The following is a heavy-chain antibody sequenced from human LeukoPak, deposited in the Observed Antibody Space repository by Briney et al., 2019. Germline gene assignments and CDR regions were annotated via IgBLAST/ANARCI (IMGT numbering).Heavy chain of an antibody. CDR2: ISYDGSNK. Sequence: SGGSLRLSCAASGFTFSSYAMHWVRQAPGKGLEWVAVISYDGSNKYYADSVKGRFTISRDNSKNTLYLQMNSLRAEDTAVYYCAREGCSGGSCYHNWFDPWGQGTLVTVSS. CDR1: GFTFSSYA. V-gene: IGHV3-30*04. CDR3: AREGCSGGSCYHNWFDP. D-gene: IGHD2-15*01. J-gene: IGHJ5*02.